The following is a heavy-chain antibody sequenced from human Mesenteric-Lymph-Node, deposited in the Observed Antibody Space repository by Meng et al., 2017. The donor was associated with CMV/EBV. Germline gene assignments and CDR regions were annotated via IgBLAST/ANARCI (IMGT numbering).Heavy chain of an antibody. J-gene: IGHJ4*02. CDR1: GFTLSRNW. CDR2: INEDGSEK. V-gene: IGHV3-7*01. D-gene: IGHD2-21*01. Sequence: GESLKISCAASGFTLSRNWMTWVRQAPGKGLEWVANINEDGSEKNYLDSVKGRFTISRDNAKNSVYLQMNSLRGEDTAVYYCARPIEGIRETLDYWGQGTLVTVSS. CDR3: ARPIEGIRETLDY.